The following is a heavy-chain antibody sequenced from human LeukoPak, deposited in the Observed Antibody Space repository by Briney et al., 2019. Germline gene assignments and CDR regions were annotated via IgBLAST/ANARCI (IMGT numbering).Heavy chain of an antibody. D-gene: IGHD2-8*01. CDR3: ARSYCTNGVCPPEEQYFDY. CDR2: ISSSSSYI. CDR1: GFTFSSYS. V-gene: IGHV3-21*01. Sequence: GGSLRLSCAASGFTFSSYSMNWIRQAPGKGLEWVSSISSSSSYIYYADSVKGRFTISRDNSKNTLYLQMNSLRAEDTAVYYCARSYCTNGVCPPEEQYFDYWGQGTLVTVSS. J-gene: IGHJ4*02.